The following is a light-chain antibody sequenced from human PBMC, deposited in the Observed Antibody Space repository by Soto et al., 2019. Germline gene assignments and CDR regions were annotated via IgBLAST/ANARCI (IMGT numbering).Light chain of an antibody. CDR1: QSVSSSY. CDR2: GAS. Sequence: EIVLTQSPGTLSLSPGERATLSCRASQSVSSSYLAWYQQKPGQAPRLLIYGASSRATGSPDRFSGSGSGTDFTLTISRLEHEEYEVYYCQQYGSSHTFGGGTKVEIK. J-gene: IGKJ4*01. V-gene: IGKV3-20*01. CDR3: QQYGSSHT.